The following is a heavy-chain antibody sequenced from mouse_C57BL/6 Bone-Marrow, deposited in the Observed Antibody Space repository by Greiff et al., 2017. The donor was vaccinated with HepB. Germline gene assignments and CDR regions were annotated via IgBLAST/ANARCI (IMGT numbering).Heavy chain of an antibody. J-gene: IGHJ2*01. CDR1: GFTFSDYY. V-gene: IGHV5-16*01. Sequence: EVKVVESEGGLVQPGSSMKLSCTASGFTFSDYYMAWVRQVPEKGLEWVANINYDGSSTYYLDSLKSRFIISRDNAKNILYLQMSSLKSEDTATYYCARVTKVLYFDYWGQGTTLTVSS. CDR2: INYDGSST. CDR3: ARVTKVLYFDY. D-gene: IGHD1-3*01.